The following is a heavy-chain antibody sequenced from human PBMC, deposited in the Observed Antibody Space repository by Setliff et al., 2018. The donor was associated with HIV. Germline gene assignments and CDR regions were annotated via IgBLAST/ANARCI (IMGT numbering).Heavy chain of an antibody. J-gene: IGHJ4*02. CDR1: GGSINNYY. CDR3: ARVSAGKDYYDSSGYYYRFDY. D-gene: IGHD3-22*01. V-gene: IGHV4-59*01. CDR2: IYYSGST. Sequence: SETLSLTCTVSGGSINNYYWSWIRQPPGKGLEWIGFIYYSGSTNYSPSLKSRVTISVDTSTNQSSLKLNSVTAADTAVYYCARVSAGKDYYDSSGYYYRFDYWGQGTLVTVSS.